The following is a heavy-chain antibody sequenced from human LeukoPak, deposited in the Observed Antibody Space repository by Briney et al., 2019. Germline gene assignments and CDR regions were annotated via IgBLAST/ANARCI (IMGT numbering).Heavy chain of an antibody. Sequence: PGGSLRLSCAASGFTFSSYAMSWVRQAPGKGLEWVSAISGSGGSTYYADSVKGRFTISRDNSKNTLYLQMNSLRAEDTAVYYCAKPGRYSRSWYLFDYWGQGTLVTVSS. CDR3: AKPGRYSRSWYLFDY. D-gene: IGHD6-13*01. J-gene: IGHJ4*02. V-gene: IGHV3-23*01. CDR2: ISGSGGST. CDR1: GFTFSSYA.